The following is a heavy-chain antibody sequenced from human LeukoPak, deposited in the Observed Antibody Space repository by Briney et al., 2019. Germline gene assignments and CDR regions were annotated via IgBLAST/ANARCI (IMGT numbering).Heavy chain of an antibody. CDR1: DGSFSGYY. V-gene: IGHV4-59*08. Sequence: PSETLSLTCAVYDGSFSGYYWGWIRQPPGKGLEWIGSIYYSGNTYYNPSLKSRVTISVDTSKNQFSLKLTSVTAADTAVYYCARRGIAAAGGDFDYWGQGTLVTVSS. CDR2: IYYSGNT. D-gene: IGHD6-13*01. CDR3: ARRGIAAAGGDFDY. J-gene: IGHJ4*02.